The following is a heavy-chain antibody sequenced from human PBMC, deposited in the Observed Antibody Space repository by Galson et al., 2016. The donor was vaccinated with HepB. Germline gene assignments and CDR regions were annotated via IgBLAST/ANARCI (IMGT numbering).Heavy chain of an antibody. Sequence: SETLSLTCAVHGGSFSGYWSWIRQPPGKGLEWIGEINHSGSTNYNPSLKSRVTISVDASKNQISLKLSSMTAADTAVYYCGRYKNYDFWSAFDHWGQVALVTVSS. CDR1: GGSFSGY. J-gene: IGHJ4*02. CDR2: INHSGST. D-gene: IGHD3-3*01. CDR3: GRYKNYDFWSAFDH. V-gene: IGHV4-34*01.